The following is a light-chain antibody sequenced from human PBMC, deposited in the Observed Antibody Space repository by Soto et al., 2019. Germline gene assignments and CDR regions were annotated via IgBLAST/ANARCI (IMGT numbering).Light chain of an antibody. Sequence: IVLSQSPATLSLSPGERATLSCRASQSVRSNLTWYQQKPGQAPRLLIYGASNRATGIPARFSGGGSGTDFTLTISSLEPADFAVYYCQHRSNWPWTFGQGTKVEIK. CDR1: QSVRSN. J-gene: IGKJ1*01. CDR3: QHRSNWPWT. CDR2: GAS. V-gene: IGKV3-11*01.